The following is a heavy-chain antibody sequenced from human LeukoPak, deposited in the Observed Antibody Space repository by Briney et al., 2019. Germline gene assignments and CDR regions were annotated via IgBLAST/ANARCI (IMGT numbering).Heavy chain of an antibody. Sequence: PGGSLRLSCAASGFTFSSYAMSWVRQAPGKGLEWVSAISGNGGSTYYADSVKGRFTISRDNSKNTLYLQMDSLRAEDTAVYYCAKASGGYVFSGYFYYFDCWGQGTLVTVSS. J-gene: IGHJ4*02. CDR3: AKASGGYVFSGYFYYFDC. V-gene: IGHV3-23*01. D-gene: IGHD3-22*01. CDR2: ISGNGGST. CDR1: GFTFSSYA.